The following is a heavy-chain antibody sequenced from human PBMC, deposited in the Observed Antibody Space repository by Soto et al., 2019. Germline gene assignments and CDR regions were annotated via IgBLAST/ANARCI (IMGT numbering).Heavy chain of an antibody. J-gene: IGHJ4*02. CDR1: GGSISSSNYY. CDR3: VSAAKWELLFDY. CDR2: IYYTEGT. V-gene: IGHV4-39*01. Sequence: PSETLSLTCTVSGGSISSSNYYWAWIRQPPGKGLEWIGNIYYTEGTYYNPSLKSRVTISVDTSENQVSLKLFSVTAADPALYYCVSAAKWELLFDYWGQGIQVTVSS. D-gene: IGHD1-26*01.